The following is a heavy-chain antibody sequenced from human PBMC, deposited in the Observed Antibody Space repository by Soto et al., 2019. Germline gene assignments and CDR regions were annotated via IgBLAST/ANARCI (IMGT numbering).Heavy chain of an antibody. CDR2: MNPKSANT. V-gene: IGHV1-8*01. D-gene: IGHD4-4*01. J-gene: IGHJ4*02. CDR1: RYTFISYD. CDR3: ARSPSWETTVTPSYFDF. Sequence: QVQLVQSGAEVKKPGASVKVSCKASRYTFISYDITWVRQDTGQGLEWMGWMNPKSANTGYAQNFQGRVTMTRNTSIITAYMELISLRSEDTDVYYCARSPSWETTVTPSYFDFWGQGPLVTV.